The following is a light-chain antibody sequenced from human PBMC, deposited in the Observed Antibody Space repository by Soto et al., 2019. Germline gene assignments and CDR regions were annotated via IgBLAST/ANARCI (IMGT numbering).Light chain of an antibody. CDR1: QSVSSSY. Sequence: EIVLTQSPGTLSLSPGERATLSCRASQSVSSSYLAWYQQKPGQAPRLLIYGASSRATGIPDRVSGSGSGTDFPLTISRLEPEDFSVYYCQQYGSSPWTFGQGNKVEIK. CDR3: QQYGSSPWT. CDR2: GAS. J-gene: IGKJ1*01. V-gene: IGKV3-20*01.